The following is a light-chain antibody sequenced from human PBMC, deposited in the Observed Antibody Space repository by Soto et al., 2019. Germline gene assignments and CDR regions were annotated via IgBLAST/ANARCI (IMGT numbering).Light chain of an antibody. V-gene: IGKV1-33*01. CDR1: QDISNY. CDR2: GAS. J-gene: IGKJ5*01. Sequence: DIQMTQSPSSLSASVGDRVTITCQASQDISNYLNWYQQKPGKAPQLLIYGASSLETGVPSRFSGSGSGTDFTFTISSLQPEDIATYYCQQYDAFPLTFGQGTRLEIK. CDR3: QQYDAFPLT.